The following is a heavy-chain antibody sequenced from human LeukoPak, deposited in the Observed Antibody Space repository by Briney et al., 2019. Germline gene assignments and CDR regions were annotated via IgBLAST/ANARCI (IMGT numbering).Heavy chain of an antibody. D-gene: IGHD2-15*01. Sequence: PGGSLRLSCVASGLTFSKAWVTWVRQAPGKGLEWVGRSKSKTDGGTIDYGAPVKGRFSISRDGSKSTLYLQMNSLKTDDTAVYYCATDGYCSGGSCYSYDNWGQGTLVTVSS. J-gene: IGHJ4*02. V-gene: IGHV3-15*01. CDR2: SKSKTDGGTI. CDR1: GLTFSKAW. CDR3: ATDGYCSGGSCYSYDN.